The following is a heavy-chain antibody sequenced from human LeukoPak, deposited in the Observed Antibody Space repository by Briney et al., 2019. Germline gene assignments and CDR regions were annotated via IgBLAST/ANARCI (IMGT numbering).Heavy chain of an antibody. CDR3: AKGNSSGFDY. D-gene: IGHD6-6*01. J-gene: IGHJ4*02. CDR2: IWYDGSNK. V-gene: IGHV3-33*06. Sequence: PGRSLRLSCAASGFTFSDYGMHWVRQAPGEGLEWVAVIWYDGSNKYYADSVKGRFTISRDNSKNTLYLQMNSLRAEDTAVYYYAKGNSSGFDYWGQGTLVTVSS. CDR1: GFTFSDYG.